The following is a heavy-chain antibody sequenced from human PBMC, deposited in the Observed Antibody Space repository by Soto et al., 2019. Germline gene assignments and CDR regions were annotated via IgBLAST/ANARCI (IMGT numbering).Heavy chain of an antibody. Sequence: GESLKISCAASGFTFSSYAMHWVRQAPGKGLEWVAVISYDGSNKYYADSVKGRFTISRDNSKNTLYLQMNSLRAEDTAVYYCARDLYSTHKGYCSSTSCPYYYYGMDVWGQGTTVTVSS. CDR3: ARDLYSTHKGYCSSTSCPYYYYGMDV. CDR1: GFTFSSYA. V-gene: IGHV3-30-3*01. D-gene: IGHD2-2*01. CDR2: ISYDGSNK. J-gene: IGHJ6*02.